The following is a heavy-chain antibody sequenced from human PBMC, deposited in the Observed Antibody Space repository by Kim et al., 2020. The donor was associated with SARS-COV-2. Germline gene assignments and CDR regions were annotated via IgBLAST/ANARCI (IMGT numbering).Heavy chain of an antibody. Sequence: SETLSLTCTVSGGSISSSSYYWGWIRQPPGKGLEWIGSIYYSGSTYYNPSLKSRVTISVDTSKNQFSLKLSSVTAADTAVYYCARQQIAVAGHDAFDIWGQGTMVTVSS. CDR1: GGSISSSSYY. V-gene: IGHV4-39*01. D-gene: IGHD6-19*01. J-gene: IGHJ3*02. CDR2: IYYSGST. CDR3: ARQQIAVAGHDAFDI.